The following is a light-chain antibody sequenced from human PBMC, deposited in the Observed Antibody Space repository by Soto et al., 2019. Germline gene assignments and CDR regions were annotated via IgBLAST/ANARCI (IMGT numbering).Light chain of an antibody. CDR2: EGS. V-gene: IGLV2-23*01. J-gene: IGLJ3*02. CDR1: SSDVGSYNL. CDR3: CSYAGSSTLV. Sequence: QSVLTQPASVSGSPGQSITISCTGTSSDVGSYNLVSWYQQHPGKAPKLMIYEGSKRPSGVSNRFSGSKSGNTASLTISGLQAEDEAVYYCCSYAGSSTLVFGGGTKLTVL.